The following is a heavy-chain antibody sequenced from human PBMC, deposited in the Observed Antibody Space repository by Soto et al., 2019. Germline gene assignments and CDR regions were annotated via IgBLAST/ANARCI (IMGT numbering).Heavy chain of an antibody. CDR1: GFTFSSYA. CDR2: VSTSGVT. V-gene: IGHV3-23*01. J-gene: IGHJ4*02. D-gene: IGHD2-2*01. CDR3: AKNYQFDS. Sequence: GSLRLSCAASGFTFSSYAMSWVRQAPGKGLDWVSSVSTSGVTYYADSVKGRFTSSRDNSKNTLYLQLNSLRAEDTAVYYCAKNYQFDSWGQGTRVTVSS.